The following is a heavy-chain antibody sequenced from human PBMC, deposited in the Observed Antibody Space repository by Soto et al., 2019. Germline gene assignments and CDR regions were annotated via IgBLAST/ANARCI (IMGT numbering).Heavy chain of an antibody. CDR1: GFTFGDYA. V-gene: IGHV3-49*03. J-gene: IGHJ6*02. CDR3: TRDREWLRFYYYYYYGMDV. CDR2: IRSKAYGGTT. Sequence: GGSLRLSCTASGFTFGDYAMSWFRQAPGKGLEWVGFIRSKAYGGTTEYAASVKGRFTISREDSKSIAYLQMNSLKTEDTAVYYCTRDREWLRFYYYYYYGMDVWGQGTTVTVSS. D-gene: IGHD5-12*01.